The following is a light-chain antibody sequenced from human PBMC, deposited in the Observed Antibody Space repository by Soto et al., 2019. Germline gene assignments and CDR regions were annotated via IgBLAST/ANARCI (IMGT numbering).Light chain of an antibody. Sequence: QLVLTQSPSASASLGASVKLTCTLSSGHSSYAIAWHQQQPEKGPRYLMKLNSDGSHSKGDGIPDRFSGSSSGAERYLTIASLQSEDEADYYCQPWGNGIVVFGGGTQLTVL. CDR1: SGHSSYA. J-gene: IGLJ2*01. V-gene: IGLV4-69*01. CDR2: LNSDGSH. CDR3: QPWGNGIVV.